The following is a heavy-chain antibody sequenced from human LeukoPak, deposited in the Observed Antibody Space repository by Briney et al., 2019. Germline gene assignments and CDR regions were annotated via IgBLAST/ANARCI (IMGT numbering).Heavy chain of an antibody. Sequence: GGSLRLSCAASGFTFSSYGMHWVRQAPGKGLEWVAIIWYDGSNKYYVNSVKGRFTISRDNSKNTLYLQMNSLRAEDTAVYYCARDRGTNGINDRGYFDYWGQGTLVTVSS. D-gene: IGHD1-1*01. J-gene: IGHJ4*02. CDR3: ARDRGTNGINDRGYFDY. V-gene: IGHV3-33*01. CDR1: GFTFSSYG. CDR2: IWYDGSNK.